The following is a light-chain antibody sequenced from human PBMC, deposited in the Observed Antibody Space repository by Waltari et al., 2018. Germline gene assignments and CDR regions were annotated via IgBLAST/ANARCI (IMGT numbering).Light chain of an antibody. CDR2: QHN. CDR3: QAWDSNTVI. CDR1: KFGGKF. V-gene: IGLV3-1*01. J-gene: IGLJ2*01. Sequence: SYELTQPPSVSVSPGQTASITCSGDKFGGKFASWYQLRAGQSPVLVISQHNQRPSGIPERFSASYSGNTATLTISGTQAMDEADYYCQAWDSNTVIFGGGTKLSVL.